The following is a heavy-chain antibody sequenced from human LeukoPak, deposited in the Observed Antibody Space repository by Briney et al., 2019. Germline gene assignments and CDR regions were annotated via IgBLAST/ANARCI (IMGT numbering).Heavy chain of an antibody. J-gene: IGHJ4*02. CDR3: ANPAFIAAAGTSGGY. Sequence: GGSLRLSCAASGFTFSSYGIHWVRQAPGKGLEWVAFIRYDGSNKYYADSVKGRFTISRDNSKNTLYLQMNSLRAEDTAVYYCANPAFIAAAGTSGGYWGQGTLVTVSS. CDR2: IRYDGSNK. D-gene: IGHD6-13*01. V-gene: IGHV3-30*02. CDR1: GFTFSSYG.